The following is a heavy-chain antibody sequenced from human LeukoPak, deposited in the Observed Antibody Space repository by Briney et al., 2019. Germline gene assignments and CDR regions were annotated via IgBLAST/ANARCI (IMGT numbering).Heavy chain of an antibody. D-gene: IGHD5-12*01. CDR2: IYYSGST. CDR1: GGSISSGGYY. V-gene: IGHV4-31*03. CDR3: ARLEIVATIAYYYYGMDV. J-gene: IGHJ6*02. Sequence: SQTLSLTCTVSGGSISSGGYYWSWIRQHPGKGLEWIGYIYYSGSTYYNPSLKSRVTISVDTSKNQFSLKLSSVIAADTAVYYCARLEIVATIAYYYYGMDVWGQGTTVTVSS.